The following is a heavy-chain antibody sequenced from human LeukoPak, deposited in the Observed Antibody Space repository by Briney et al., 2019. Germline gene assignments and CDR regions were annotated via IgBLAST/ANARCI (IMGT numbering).Heavy chain of an antibody. Sequence: GESLKISCKGSGYSFTSYWIGWVRQMPGKGLEWMGIIYPGDSDTRYSPSFQGQVTISADKSISTAYLQWSSLKASDTAMYYCARRLSTEVARDAFDIWGQGTMVTVSS. CDR2: IYPGDSDT. V-gene: IGHV5-51*01. J-gene: IGHJ3*02. CDR3: ARRLSTEVARDAFDI. D-gene: IGHD2-15*01. CDR1: GYSFTSYW.